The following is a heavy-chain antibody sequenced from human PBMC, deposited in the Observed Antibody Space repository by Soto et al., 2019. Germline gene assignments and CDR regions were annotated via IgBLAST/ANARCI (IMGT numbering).Heavy chain of an antibody. D-gene: IGHD3-10*01. CDR3: ATHPGGGGY. V-gene: IGHV3-7*03. J-gene: IGHJ4*02. CDR1: GFTFSSYW. Sequence: EVQLVESGGGLVQPGGSLRLSCAASGFTFSSYWMSWVRQAPGKGLEWVANIKQDGSEKYYVDSVKGRFTISRDNAKNSLFLKMNSRGPDDPAFYYGATHPGGGGYWGQGTLVTVSS. CDR2: IKQDGSEK.